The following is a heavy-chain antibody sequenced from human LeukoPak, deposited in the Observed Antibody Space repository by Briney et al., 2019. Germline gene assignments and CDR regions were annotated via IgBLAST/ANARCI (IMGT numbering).Heavy chain of an antibody. CDR3: ARSPTLYHFDW. CDR2: INHSGST. J-gene: IGHJ4*02. V-gene: IGHV4-34*01. Sequence: SETLSLTCAVYGGSFSGYYWSWIRQPPGKGLEWIGEINHSGSTNYNPSLKSRVTISVDTSKNQFSLKLSSVTAADTAVYYCARSPTLYHFDWWGQGTLVTVSS. CDR1: GGSFSGYY. D-gene: IGHD2-2*02.